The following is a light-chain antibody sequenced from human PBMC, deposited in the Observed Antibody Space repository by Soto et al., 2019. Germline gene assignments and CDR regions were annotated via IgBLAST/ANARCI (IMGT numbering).Light chain of an antibody. J-gene: IGLJ2*01. CDR1: SSDVGGYNF. Sequence: QSALTQPASVSGSPGQSITISCTGTSSDVGGYNFVAWYQQHPGKAPKLMLYNVYDRPSGISHLFSGSRSGNTASLTISGLQAEDEAHYYCNSYTSSSTLVFGGGTKVTVL. CDR3: NSYTSSSTLV. CDR2: NVY. V-gene: IGLV2-14*03.